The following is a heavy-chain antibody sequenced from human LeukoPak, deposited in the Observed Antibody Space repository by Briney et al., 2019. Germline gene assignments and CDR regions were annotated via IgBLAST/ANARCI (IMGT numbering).Heavy chain of an antibody. CDR2: INHSGST. V-gene: IGHV4-34*01. Sequence: SETLSPTCAVYGESFSGYYWSWIRQPPGKGLEWIGEINHSGSTNYNPSLKSRVTISVDTSKNQFSLKLSSVTAADTAVYYCARGKTYLDYYYYCGMDVWGQGTTVTVSS. CDR1: GESFSGYY. CDR3: ARGKTYLDYYYYCGMDV. D-gene: IGHD2-2*01. J-gene: IGHJ6*02.